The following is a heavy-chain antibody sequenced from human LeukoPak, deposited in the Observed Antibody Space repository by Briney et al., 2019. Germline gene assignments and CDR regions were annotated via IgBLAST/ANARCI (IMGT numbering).Heavy chain of an antibody. CDR2: IKQDGSEK. J-gene: IGHJ4*02. CDR3: ARDSNGPAF. CDR1: GFTFSNYW. V-gene: IGHV3-7*01. Sequence: GGSLRLSCAASGFTFSNYWMSWVRQAPGKGLEWVANIKQDGSEKCYVDSVKGRFTISRDNAKNSLYLQMNSLRAEDTAVYYCARDSNGPAFWGQGTLVTVSS. D-gene: IGHD6-19*01.